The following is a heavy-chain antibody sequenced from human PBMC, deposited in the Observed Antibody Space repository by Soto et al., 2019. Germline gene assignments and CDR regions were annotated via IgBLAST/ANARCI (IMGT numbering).Heavy chain of an antibody. CDR3: ASGYYYDRSGYLDY. J-gene: IGHJ4*02. Sequence: SETLSLTCTASGGSISSYYWSWIRQPPGKGLEWIGYIYYSGSTNYNPSLKSRVTISVDTSKNQFSLKLSSVTAADTAVYYCASGYYYDRSGYLDYWGQGTLVTVSS. CDR1: GGSISSYY. CDR2: IYYSGST. D-gene: IGHD3-22*01. V-gene: IGHV4-59*01.